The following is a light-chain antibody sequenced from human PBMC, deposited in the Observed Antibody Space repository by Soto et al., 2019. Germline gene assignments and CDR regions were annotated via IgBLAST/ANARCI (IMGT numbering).Light chain of an antibody. J-gene: IGKJ4*01. Sequence: DIQMTQSPSSVSASVGDRVTITCRASQDVRRWLAWYQQKPGKVPQLLIYAASTLQSGVPSRFSGSGSGTDFTLTISSLQPDDSATYYCQQADSWSVFTFGGGTKLEIK. V-gene: IGKV1-12*01. CDR1: QDVRRW. CDR3: QQADSWSVFT. CDR2: AAS.